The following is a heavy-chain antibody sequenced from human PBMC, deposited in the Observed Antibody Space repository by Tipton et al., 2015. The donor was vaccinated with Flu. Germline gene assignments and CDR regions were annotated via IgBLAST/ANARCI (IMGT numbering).Heavy chain of an antibody. CDR3: ARVYSSSSGRNAFDI. Sequence: SLRLSCAISGFTFSTYAMHWVRQAPGKGLEWVANIKQDGSEKYYVDSVKGRFTISRDNAKNSLYLQMNSLRAEDTAVYYCARVYSSSSGRNAFDIWGQGTMVTVSS. D-gene: IGHD6-6*01. J-gene: IGHJ3*02. CDR2: IKQDGSEK. V-gene: IGHV3-7*01. CDR1: GFTFSTYA.